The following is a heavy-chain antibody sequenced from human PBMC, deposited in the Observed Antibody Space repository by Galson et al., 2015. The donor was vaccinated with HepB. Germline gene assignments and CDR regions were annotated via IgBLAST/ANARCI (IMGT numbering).Heavy chain of an antibody. D-gene: IGHD3-16*02. CDR1: GYTFISYG. J-gene: IGHJ4*02. CDR3: VRGGRLGELSSFEY. V-gene: IGHV1-18*01. Sequence: SVKVSCKASGYTFISYGISWVRQAPGQGLEWMGWISAYNGNTKYAQKFQGRVTMTTDTSTTTAYMELRSLRSDDTAVYYCVRGGRLGELSSFEYWGQGTLVTVSS. CDR2: ISAYNGNT.